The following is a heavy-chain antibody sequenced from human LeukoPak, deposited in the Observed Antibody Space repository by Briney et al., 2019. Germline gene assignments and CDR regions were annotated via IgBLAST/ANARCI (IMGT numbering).Heavy chain of an antibody. CDR1: GGTFSSYA. CDR2: IIPIFGTA. J-gene: IGHJ6*03. Sequence: SVKVSCKASGGTFSSYAISWVRQAPGQGLEWMGGIIPIFGTANYAQKFQGRVTITTDESTSTAYMELSSLRSEDTAVYYCAREGDSRITIFGVVSPLNLDYYYYMDVWGKGTTVTVSS. D-gene: IGHD3-3*01. CDR3: AREGDSRITIFGVVSPLNLDYYYYMDV. V-gene: IGHV1-69*05.